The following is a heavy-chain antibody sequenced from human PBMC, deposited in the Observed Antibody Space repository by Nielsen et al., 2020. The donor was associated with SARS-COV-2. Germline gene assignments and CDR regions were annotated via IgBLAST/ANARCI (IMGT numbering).Heavy chain of an antibody. J-gene: IGHJ4*02. CDR3: AGRSFES. CDR2: ISGSGGST. Sequence: GESLKISCAASGFPFNIFDMSWVRQAPGKGLEWVSAISGSGGSTYYADSVKGRFTISRDNSKNTLYLQMNSLRADDTAVYYCAGRSFESWGQGTLVTVSS. V-gene: IGHV3-23*01. CDR1: GFPFNIFD.